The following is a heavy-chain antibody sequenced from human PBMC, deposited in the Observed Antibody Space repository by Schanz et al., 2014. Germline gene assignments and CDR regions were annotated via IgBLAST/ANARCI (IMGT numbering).Heavy chain of an antibody. D-gene: IGHD3-10*01. Sequence: QAQLVESGGGVVQPGGSLRLSCAASRFAFSNCGMHWVRQAPGKGLEWVAFIRFDGSDKYYADSVKGRFSVSRDNSKNTLYLQMNSLRADDTAVYYCAKDQLANYRGSGYNWFDPWGQGTLATVSS. CDR3: AKDQLANYRGSGYNWFDP. J-gene: IGHJ5*02. CDR1: RFAFSNCG. CDR2: IRFDGSDK. V-gene: IGHV3-30*02.